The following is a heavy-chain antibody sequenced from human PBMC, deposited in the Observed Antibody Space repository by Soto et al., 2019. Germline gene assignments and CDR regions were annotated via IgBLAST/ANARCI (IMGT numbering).Heavy chain of an antibody. CDR1: GYSLTSYW. CDR2: IYPGDSDT. CDR3: ARHTGLGYYDSSGYYSYYSYYYGMDV. V-gene: IGHV5-51*01. Sequence: PXESLKISFQSSGYSLTSYWSGWVRQIPGKGLEWMGIIYPGDSDTRYSPSFQGQVTISADKSISTAYLQWSSLKASDTAMYYCARHTGLGYYDSSGYYSYYSYYYGMDVWGQGTTVTVSS. D-gene: IGHD3-22*01. J-gene: IGHJ6*02.